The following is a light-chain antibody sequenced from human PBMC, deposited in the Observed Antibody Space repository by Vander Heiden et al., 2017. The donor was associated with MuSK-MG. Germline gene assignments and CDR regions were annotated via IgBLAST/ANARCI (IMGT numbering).Light chain of an antibody. CDR2: LNSDGSH. V-gene: IGLV4-69*01. Sequence: QLVLTQSPSASASLGASVKLTCTLSSRHSSYAIAWHQQQPEKGPRYLMKLNSDGSHSKGDGIPDRFSGSSSGAERYLTISSPQSEDEADYYCQTWGTAWVFGGGTKLTVL. CDR1: SRHSSYA. J-gene: IGLJ3*02. CDR3: QTWGTAWV.